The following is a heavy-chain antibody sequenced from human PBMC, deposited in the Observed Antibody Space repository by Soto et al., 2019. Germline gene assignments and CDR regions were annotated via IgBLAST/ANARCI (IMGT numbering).Heavy chain of an antibody. J-gene: IGHJ4*02. Sequence: ASVKVSCKASGYTFPSYDINWVRQATGQGLEWMGWMNPNSGNTDYAQKFQGRVTMTRNTSISTAYMELSSLRSEDTALYYCARAVAVPADFDYWGQGTLVTVSS. V-gene: IGHV1-8*01. CDR2: MNPNSGNT. CDR1: GYTFPSYD. CDR3: ARAVAVPADFDY. D-gene: IGHD6-19*01.